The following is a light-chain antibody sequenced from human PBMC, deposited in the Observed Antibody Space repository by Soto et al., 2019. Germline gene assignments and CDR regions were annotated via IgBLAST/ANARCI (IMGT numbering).Light chain of an antibody. Sequence: QAVVTQPPSASGTPGQRVTISCSGSSSNIGSKSVDWYQHLPGTAPKLLIYVNNQRPSGVPDRFSGSKSGTSASLAIGGLQSEDEADYYCVTWDDSLNGVVFGGGTKLTVL. V-gene: IGLV1-44*01. CDR3: VTWDDSLNGVV. CDR2: VNN. CDR1: SSNIGSKS. J-gene: IGLJ2*01.